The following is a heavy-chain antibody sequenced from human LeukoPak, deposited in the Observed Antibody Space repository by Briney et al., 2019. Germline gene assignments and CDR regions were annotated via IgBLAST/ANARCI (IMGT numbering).Heavy chain of an antibody. CDR3: AKDTGGDY. J-gene: IGHJ4*02. D-gene: IGHD1-14*01. CDR1: GFTFSSYG. CDR2: IPYDGSNK. V-gene: IGHV3-30*18. Sequence: GGSLRLSCAASGFTFSSYGMHWVRQAPGKGLEWVAVIPYDGSNKYYADSVKGRFTISRDNSKNTLYLQMNSLRAEDTAVYYCAKDTGGDYWGQGTLVTVSS.